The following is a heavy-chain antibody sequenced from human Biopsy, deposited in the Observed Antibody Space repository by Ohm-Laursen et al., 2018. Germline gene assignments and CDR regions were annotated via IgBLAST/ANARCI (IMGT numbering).Heavy chain of an antibody. V-gene: IGHV4-31*03. D-gene: IGHD6-13*01. J-gene: IGHJ4*02. CDR2: ISYNERT. Sequence: TLSLTCSVSGASVKTSGYFWAWIRQRPGKGLEWIGYISYNERTHYNPSLTSRLAISFDTSNNRISLQLRSVSVADTAVYYCARIKAGVPPFDYWGQGTLVTVSS. CDR3: ARIKAGVPPFDY. CDR1: GASVKTSGYF.